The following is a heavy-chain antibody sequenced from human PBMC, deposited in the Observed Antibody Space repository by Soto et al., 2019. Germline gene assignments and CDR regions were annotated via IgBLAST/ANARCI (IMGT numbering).Heavy chain of an antibody. V-gene: IGHV3-33*01. CDR1: GFTFSSYG. J-gene: IGHJ4*02. CDR2: IWYDGSNK. CDR3: ARGLYYYDSSGYYYLDY. Sequence: QPGGSVRLSCAASGFTFSSYGMHWVRQAPGKGLEWVAVIWYDGSNKYYADSVKGRFTISRDNSKNTLYLQMNSLRAEDTAVYYCARGLYYYDSSGYYYLDYWGQGTLVTVSS. D-gene: IGHD3-22*01.